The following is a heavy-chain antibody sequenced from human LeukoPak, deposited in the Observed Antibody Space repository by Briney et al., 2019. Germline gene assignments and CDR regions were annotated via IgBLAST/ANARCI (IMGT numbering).Heavy chain of an antibody. CDR1: GFTFSSYG. CDR2: ISGSGGST. D-gene: IGHD3-22*01. V-gene: IGHV3-21*01. J-gene: IGHJ6*03. Sequence: GGSLRLSCAASGFTFSSYGMSWVRQAPGKGLEWVSGISGSGGSTYYADSVKGRFTISRDNAKNSLYLQMNSLRAEDTAVYYCVRAPEYDSSGYYYVYYYYYYYMDVWGKGTTVTVSS. CDR3: VRAPEYDSSGYYYVYYYYYYYMDV.